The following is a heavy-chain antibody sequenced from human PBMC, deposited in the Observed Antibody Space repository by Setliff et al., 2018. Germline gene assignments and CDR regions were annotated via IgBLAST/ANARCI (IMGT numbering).Heavy chain of an antibody. V-gene: IGHV4-59*01. CDR3: ARGGTFRYFGL. CDR1: DGSLSTYY. J-gene: IGHJ4*02. Sequence: PSETLSLTCTVSDGSLSTYYWSWIRQPPGKGQEFIGYVYYSGTANYSPSLRSRLTISVDTSKNQFSLKLRSVTAADPAVYYCARGGTFRYFGLWGQGTLVTVSS. CDR2: VYYSGTA. D-gene: IGHD1-1*01.